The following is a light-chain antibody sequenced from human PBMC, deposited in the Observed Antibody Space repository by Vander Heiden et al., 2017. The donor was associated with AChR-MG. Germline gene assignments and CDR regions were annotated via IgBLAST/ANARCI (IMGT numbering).Light chain of an antibody. CDR3: QQRNNGVT. Sequence: DIALTQFPATLSLSPGERATLPRRASQSVNIHLAWYQQKTGQAPRLLIYEASNRATGIPARFSGSGSGTDFTLTISSLEPEDFAVYYCQQRNNGVTFGGGTKVEIK. V-gene: IGKV3-11*01. CDR2: EAS. J-gene: IGKJ4*01. CDR1: QSVNIH.